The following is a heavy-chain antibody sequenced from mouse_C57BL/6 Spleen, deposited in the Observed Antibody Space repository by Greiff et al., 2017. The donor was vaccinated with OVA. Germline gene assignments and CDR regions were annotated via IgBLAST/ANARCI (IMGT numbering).Heavy chain of an antibody. CDR2: IDPETGGT. Sequence: QVQLKESGAELVRPGASVTLSCKASGYTFTDYEMHWVKQTPVHGLEWIGAIDPETGGTAYNQKFKGKAILTADKSSSTAYMELRSLTSEDSAVYYCTRSGLYGSSYVPYWYFDVWGTGTTVTVSS. J-gene: IGHJ1*03. V-gene: IGHV1-15*01. CDR3: TRSGLYGSSYVPYWYFDV. D-gene: IGHD1-1*01. CDR1: GYTFTDYE.